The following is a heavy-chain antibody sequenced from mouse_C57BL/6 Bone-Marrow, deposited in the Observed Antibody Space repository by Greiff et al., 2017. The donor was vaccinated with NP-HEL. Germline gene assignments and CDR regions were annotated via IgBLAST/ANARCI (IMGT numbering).Heavy chain of an antibody. Sequence: QVQLQQPGAELVKPGASVKLSCKASGYTFTSYWMQWVNQRPGQGLEWIGDIDPADSYTNYNQKFKGKATLTVDTSSSTPYMQLSSLTSEDSAVYDCAREVTTAGFAYWGRGTLVTVSA. J-gene: IGHJ3*01. CDR2: IDPADSYT. D-gene: IGHD2-1*01. CDR3: AREVTTAGFAY. V-gene: IGHV1-50*01. CDR1: GYTFTSYW.